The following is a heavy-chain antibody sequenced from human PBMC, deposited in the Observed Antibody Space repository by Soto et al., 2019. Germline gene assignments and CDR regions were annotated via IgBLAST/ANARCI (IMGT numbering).Heavy chain of an antibody. D-gene: IGHD2-15*01. CDR3: ARDAGYCRNFVCKGDAFDI. CDR1: GFTFSGYW. J-gene: IGHJ3*02. CDR2: IKEDGSAR. Sequence: EGQLVESGGGLVQPGGSLRLSCAASGFTFSGYWMSWVRQITGKGLEWVANIKEDGSARYYVDSVKGRFTISRDNAKKSLYLQMNTLRAEDTAVYFCARDAGYCRNFVCKGDAFDIWGQGTMVTVSS. V-gene: IGHV3-7*05.